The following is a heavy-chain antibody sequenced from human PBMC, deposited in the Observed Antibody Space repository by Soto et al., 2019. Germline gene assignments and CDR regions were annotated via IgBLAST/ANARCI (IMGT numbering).Heavy chain of an antibody. Sequence: GGSLRLSCAASGFTFSSYCMSWVRQAPGKGLEWVASIKQDGSEKYYVDSVKGRFTISRDNAKNSLYLQMNSLRAEDTAVYYCARGIYCSGGSCGYYYYYYMDVWGKGTTVTVSS. CDR2: IKQDGSEK. D-gene: IGHD2-15*01. J-gene: IGHJ6*03. V-gene: IGHV3-7*01. CDR1: GFTFSSYC. CDR3: ARGIYCSGGSCGYYYYYYMDV.